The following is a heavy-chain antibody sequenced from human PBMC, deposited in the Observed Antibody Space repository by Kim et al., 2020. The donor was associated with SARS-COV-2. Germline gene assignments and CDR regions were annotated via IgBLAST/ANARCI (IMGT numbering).Heavy chain of an antibody. V-gene: IGHV3-23*01. Sequence: GGSLRLSCAASGFTFSSYAMSWVRQAPGKGLEWVSAISGSGGSTYYADSVKGRFTISRDNSKNTLYLQMNSLRAEDTAVYYCAIMGRYGLGSYLVYWGQGTLVTVSS. CDR1: GFTFSSYA. CDR2: ISGSGGST. J-gene: IGHJ4*02. CDR3: AIMGRYGLGSYLVY. D-gene: IGHD3-10*01.